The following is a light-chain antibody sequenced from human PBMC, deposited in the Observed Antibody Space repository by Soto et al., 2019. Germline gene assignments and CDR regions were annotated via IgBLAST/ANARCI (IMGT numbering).Light chain of an antibody. CDR2: DAS. Sequence: DIQMTQSPSTLSASVGDTVTITRRASQSVSTWLAWYQQTPGKAPKLLMYDASTLESGAPARFSGSGSGTEFTLTISSLQPEDFATYHCQEYKTWTFGQGTKVDIK. CDR3: QEYKTWT. CDR1: QSVSTW. J-gene: IGKJ1*01. V-gene: IGKV1-5*01.